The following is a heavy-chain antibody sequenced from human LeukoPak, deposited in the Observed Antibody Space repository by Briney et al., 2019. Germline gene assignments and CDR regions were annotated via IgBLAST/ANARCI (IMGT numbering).Heavy chain of an antibody. CDR2: ISYDGSNK. V-gene: IGHV3-30*18. CDR3: AKDSRLLSDFWSGYYLTNWFDP. CDR1: GFTFSSYG. J-gene: IGHJ5*02. D-gene: IGHD3-3*01. Sequence: GSLRLSCAASGFTFSSYGMHWVRQAPGKGLEWVAVISYDGSNKYYADSVKGRFTISRDNSKNTLYLQMNSLRAEDTAVYYCAKDSRLLSDFWSGYYLTNWFDPRGQGTLVTVSS.